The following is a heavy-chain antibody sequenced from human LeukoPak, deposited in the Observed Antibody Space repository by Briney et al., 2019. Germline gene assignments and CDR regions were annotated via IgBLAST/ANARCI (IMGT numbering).Heavy chain of an antibody. D-gene: IGHD1-26*01. Sequence: GGSLRLSCTASGFTFSSYAMSWVRQAPGKGLEWVSSISVNGRTTYYADSVKGRFTISRDSSKNTLYLQMNSLRAEDTAIYFCARVFGGTYGGDYWGQGTLVTVSS. CDR3: ARVFGGTYGGDY. CDR2: ISVNGRTT. V-gene: IGHV3-23*01. J-gene: IGHJ4*02. CDR1: GFTFSSYA.